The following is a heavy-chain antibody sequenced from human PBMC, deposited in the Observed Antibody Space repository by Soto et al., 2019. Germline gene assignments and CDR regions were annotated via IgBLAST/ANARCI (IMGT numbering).Heavy chain of an antibody. J-gene: IGHJ4*02. CDR3: AAATTWNFHFHY. D-gene: IGHD1-7*01. CDR2: IWYDGSNR. Sequence: QVQLVESGGGVVHPGTSLRLSCAASGFTISTHGMHWVRQAPGKGLEWVANIWYDGSNRFYADSVKGRFTISKDNSKNTLYLQMSSLRAEDTAVYYCAAATTWNFHFHYWGQGTQVTVSS. CDR1: GFTISTHG. V-gene: IGHV3-33*01.